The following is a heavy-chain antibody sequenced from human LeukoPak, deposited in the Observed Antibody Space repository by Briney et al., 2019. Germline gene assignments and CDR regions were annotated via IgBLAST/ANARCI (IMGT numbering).Heavy chain of an antibody. J-gene: IGHJ4*02. V-gene: IGHV1-69*13. D-gene: IGHD4-17*01. CDR1: GGTFSSYA. Sequence: SVKVSCKASGGTFSSYAISWVRQAPGQGLDWVGGIIPLFKTAKYAQKFQDRVTITADESSSTVYMELSSLRSEDTAVYYCARADYDDYGNWALEAFDYWGQGTLVTVSS. CDR2: IIPLFKTA. CDR3: ARADYDDYGNWALEAFDY.